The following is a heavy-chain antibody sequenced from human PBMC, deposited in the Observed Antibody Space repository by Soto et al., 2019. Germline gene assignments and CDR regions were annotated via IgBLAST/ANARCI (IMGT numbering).Heavy chain of an antibody. CDR3: ARVPPYSSSRYFDL. Sequence: QVQLVQSGTEVKKPGASVKVSCKASGYTFTTYDINWVRQAPGQGLEWMGWISAYNGNTNYAQKLQDGVTMTTATSTTTAYMERRSLRSDDTAVYYCARVPPYSSSRYFDLWGRGALVTVSS. CDR1: GYTFTTYD. J-gene: IGHJ2*01. V-gene: IGHV1-18*01. D-gene: IGHD6-13*01. CDR2: ISAYNGNT.